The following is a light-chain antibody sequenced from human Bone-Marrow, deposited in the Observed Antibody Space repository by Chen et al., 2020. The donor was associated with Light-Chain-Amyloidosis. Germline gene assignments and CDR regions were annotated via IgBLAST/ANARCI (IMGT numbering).Light chain of an antibody. CDR3: QQYGTSPLT. CDR2: GSS. J-gene: IGKJ4*01. V-gene: IGKV3-20*01. CDR1: QTISSNY. Sequence: EIVLTPSPGTLSLSPGEGANLSCRASQTISSNYLTWYQQTFAQATRLLIYGSSSRATGIPDRFTGSGSGTDFTLTINRLEPEDFAMYYCQQYGTSPLTFGGGTKVEIK.